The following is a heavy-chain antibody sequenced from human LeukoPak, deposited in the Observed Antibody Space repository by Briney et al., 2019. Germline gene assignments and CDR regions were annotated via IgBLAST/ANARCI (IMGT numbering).Heavy chain of an antibody. J-gene: IGHJ4*02. CDR1: GFTFSSYA. V-gene: IGHV3-30-3*01. Sequence: GRSLRLSCAASGFTFSSYAMHWVRQAPGKGLEWVAVISYDGSNKYYADSVKGRFTISRDNSKNTLYLQMNSLRAEDTAVYYCASVPYWFGELPTDYWGQGTLVTVSS. CDR3: ASVPYWFGELPTDY. D-gene: IGHD3-10*01. CDR2: ISYDGSNK.